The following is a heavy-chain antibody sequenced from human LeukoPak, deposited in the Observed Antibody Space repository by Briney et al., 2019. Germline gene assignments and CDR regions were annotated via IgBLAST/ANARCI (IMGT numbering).Heavy chain of an antibody. CDR1: GFTFSSYS. CDR3: ASTPGYGFWSGYYSESYYYGMDV. CDR2: ISSSSSTI. D-gene: IGHD3-3*01. J-gene: IGHJ6*02. Sequence: GGSPRLSCAASGFTFSSYSMNWVRQAPGKGLEWVSYISSSSSTIYYADSVKGRFTISRDNAKNSLYLQMNSLRAEDTAVYYCASTPGYGFWSGYYSESYYYGMDVWGQGTTVTVSS. V-gene: IGHV3-48*01.